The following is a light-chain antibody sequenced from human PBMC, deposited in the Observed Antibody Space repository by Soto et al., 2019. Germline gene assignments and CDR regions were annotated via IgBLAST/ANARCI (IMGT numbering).Light chain of an antibody. CDR2: HAS. CDR3: QQYYSYS. V-gene: IGKV1-5*01. Sequence: DIQMTQSPSTLSASIGDRVTITCRASQDINTYLAWYQHKPGTAPKLLIYHASSLESRVPSRFSGSGSGTEVTLTISSLQPDVFATYNCQQYYSYSFGQGTRWIS. CDR1: QDINTY. J-gene: IGKJ1*01.